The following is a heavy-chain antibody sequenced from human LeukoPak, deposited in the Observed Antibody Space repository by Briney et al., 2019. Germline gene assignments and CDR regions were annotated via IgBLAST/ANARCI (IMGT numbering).Heavy chain of an antibody. V-gene: IGHV4-30-2*01. CDR2: IYHSGST. CDR3: ARATDYYDSSGYYPTFDY. J-gene: IGHJ4*02. Sequence: SETLSLTCAVSGGSISSGGYSWSWIRQPPGKGLEWIGYIYHSGSTYYNPSLKSRVTISVDRSKNQFSLKLSSVTAADTAVYYCARATDYYDSSGYYPTFDYWGQGTLVTVSS. CDR1: GGSISSGGYS. D-gene: IGHD3-22*01.